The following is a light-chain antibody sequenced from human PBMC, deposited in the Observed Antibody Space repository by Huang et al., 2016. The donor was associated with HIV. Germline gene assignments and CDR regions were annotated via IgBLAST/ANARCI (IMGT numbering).Light chain of an antibody. CDR1: QSISYW. J-gene: IGKJ1*01. Sequence: DIQMTQSPSTLSASVGDRVTITFRASQSISYWLAWYQKKPGKAPNLLIYKSSTLQSGVPSRFSGSGSGTEFTLTISSLQPDDFATYYCQQYNSYSWTFGQGTKVEIK. CDR3: QQYNSYSWT. V-gene: IGKV1-5*03. CDR2: KSS.